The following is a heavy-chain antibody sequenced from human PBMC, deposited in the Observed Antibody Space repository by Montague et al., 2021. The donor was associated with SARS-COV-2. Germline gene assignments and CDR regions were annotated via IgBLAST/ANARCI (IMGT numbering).Heavy chain of an antibody. CDR2: IWYDVGNK. CDR1: GFTFSSYG. Sequence: SLRLSCAASGFTFSSYGMHWVRRAPGKGLEWVAVIWYDVGNKYXXXSXXXRFXISRDNSKNTLYLQLNSLRAEATAVYYCARESRVGHDYGDYGGSFDYWGQGTLVTVSS. V-gene: IGHV3-33*01. J-gene: IGHJ4*02. D-gene: IGHD4-17*01. CDR3: ARESRVGHDYGDYGGSFDY.